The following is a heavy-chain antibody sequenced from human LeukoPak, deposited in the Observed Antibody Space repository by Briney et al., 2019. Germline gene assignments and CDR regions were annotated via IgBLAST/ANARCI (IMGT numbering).Heavy chain of an antibody. Sequence: SVKVSCKASGGTFSSYAISWVRQAPGQGLEWMGEIIPIFGIANYAQKFQGRVTITTDESTSTAYMELSSLRSEDTAVYYCARGALYCSSTSCYVPFDPWGQGTLVTVSS. CDR1: GGTFSSYA. D-gene: IGHD2-2*01. V-gene: IGHV1-69*05. CDR2: IIPIFGIA. CDR3: ARGALYCSSTSCYVPFDP. J-gene: IGHJ5*02.